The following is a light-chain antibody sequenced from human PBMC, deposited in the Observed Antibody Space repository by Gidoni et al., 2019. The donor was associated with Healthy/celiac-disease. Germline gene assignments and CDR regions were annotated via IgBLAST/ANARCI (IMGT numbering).Light chain of an antibody. J-gene: IGLJ3*02. V-gene: IGLV1-40*01. CDR3: QSYDSSLSGSRV. CDR1: RSNIGAGYA. CDR2: GNS. Sequence: QSVLTQPPSVSGAPGQRVTISCTGSRSNIGAGYAVHWYQQLPGTAPKLLIYGNSNRPSGVPDRFSGSKSGTSASLAITGLQAEDEADYYCQSYDSSLSGSRVFGGGTKLTVL.